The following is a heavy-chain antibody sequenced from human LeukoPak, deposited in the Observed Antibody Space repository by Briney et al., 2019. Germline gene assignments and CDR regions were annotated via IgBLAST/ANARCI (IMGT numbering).Heavy chain of an antibody. V-gene: IGHV3-23*01. Sequence: GGSLRLSCTVSGFSLSSYALSWVRRAPGKGLEWVSSISSSGGRTYFADSVKGRFTISRDNSKNTLYLQMNSLRADDTAVYYCAKDYYESGSGIYKKERPYYFDYWGQGTLVTVSS. D-gene: IGHD3-10*01. CDR2: ISSSGGRT. J-gene: IGHJ4*02. CDR3: AKDYYESGSGIYKKERPYYFDY. CDR1: GFSLSSYA.